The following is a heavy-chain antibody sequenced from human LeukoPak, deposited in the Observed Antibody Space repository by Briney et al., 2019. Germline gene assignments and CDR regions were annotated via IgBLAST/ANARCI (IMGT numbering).Heavy chain of an antibody. CDR1: GYTFTGYY. Sequence: ASVKVSCKASGYTFTGYYMHWVRQAPGQGLEWMGWINPNSGGTNYAQKFQGWVTMTRDTSISTAYMELSRLRSDDTAVYYCARALGYCSSTSCPPPYYMDVWGKGTTVTVSS. D-gene: IGHD2-2*03. CDR2: INPNSGGT. V-gene: IGHV1-2*04. J-gene: IGHJ6*03. CDR3: ARALGYCSSTSCPPPYYMDV.